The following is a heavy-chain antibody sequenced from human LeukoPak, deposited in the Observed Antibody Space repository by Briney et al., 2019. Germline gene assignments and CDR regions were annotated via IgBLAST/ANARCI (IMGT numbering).Heavy chain of an antibody. J-gene: IGHJ1*01. CDR1: GGSISSYY. V-gene: IGHV4-59*08. Sequence: PSETLSLTCTVSGGSISSYYWSWIRQPPGKGLEWIGYIYYSGSTNYNPSLKSRVTISVDTSKNQFSLKLSSVTAADTAVYYCASLVGATNAEYFQHWGQGTLVTVSS. CDR2: IYYSGST. D-gene: IGHD1-26*01. CDR3: ASLVGATNAEYFQH.